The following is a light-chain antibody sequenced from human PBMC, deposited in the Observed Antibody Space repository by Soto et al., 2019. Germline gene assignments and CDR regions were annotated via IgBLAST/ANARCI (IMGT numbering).Light chain of an antibody. V-gene: IGLV2-8*01. CDR2: DVN. Sequence: QSVLTQPPSASGSPGHSVAISCTGTASDIGGYTFVSWYQQHPGKAPKLLIYDVNKRPSGVPDRFSGSKSGNTASLTVSGLQAEDEADYYCSAHGGTNPYVFGTGTKVTVL. J-gene: IGLJ1*01. CDR1: ASDIGGYTF. CDR3: SAHGGTNPYV.